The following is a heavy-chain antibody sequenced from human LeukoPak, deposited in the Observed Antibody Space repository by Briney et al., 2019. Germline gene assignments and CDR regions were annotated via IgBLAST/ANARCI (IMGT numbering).Heavy chain of an antibody. CDR2: IIPIFGTA. J-gene: IGHJ4*02. V-gene: IGHV1-69*13. CDR3: ARSFYYGSGSYYRY. D-gene: IGHD3-10*01. CDR1: GGTFSSYA. Sequence: SVKVSCKASGGTFSSYAISWVRQAPGQGLEWMGGIIPIFGTANYAQKFQGRVTITADESTSTAYMEPSSLRSEDTAVYYCARSFYYGSGSYYRYWGQGTLVTVSS.